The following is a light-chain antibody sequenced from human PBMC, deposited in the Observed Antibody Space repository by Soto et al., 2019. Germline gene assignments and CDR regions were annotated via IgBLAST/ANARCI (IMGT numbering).Light chain of an antibody. CDR2: GAS. CDR1: QSVSNNY. CDR3: QQRSNWPIT. J-gene: IGKJ5*01. Sequence: ETLWTQSPSTLSLSPGERATLSCRASQSVSNNYLAWYQQKPGQAPRLLIYGASNRATGIPDRFSGSGSGTDFTLTISSLDPEDFAVYYCQQRSNWPITFGQGTRLEIK. V-gene: IGKV3D-20*02.